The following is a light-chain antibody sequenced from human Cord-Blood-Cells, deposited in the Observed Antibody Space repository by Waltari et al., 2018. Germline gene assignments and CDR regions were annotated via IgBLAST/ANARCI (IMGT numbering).Light chain of an antibody. CDR2: WAS. V-gene: IGKV4-1*01. J-gene: IGKJ3*01. Sequence: DIVMTQSPDSLAVSLGARATINRKPSQSVLYSSNNKNYLAWYQQKPGQPPKLLIYWASTRESGVPDRFSGSGSGTDFTLTISSLQAEDVAVYYCQQYYSTPFTFGPGTKVDIK. CDR3: QQYYSTPFT. CDR1: QSVLYSSNNKNY.